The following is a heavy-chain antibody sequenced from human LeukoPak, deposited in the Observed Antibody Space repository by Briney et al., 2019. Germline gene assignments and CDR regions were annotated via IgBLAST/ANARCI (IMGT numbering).Heavy chain of an antibody. CDR2: MSDSGGRT. CDR1: GITLSNYG. CDR3: AKRGVVIRVVLVGFHKEAYYFDS. J-gene: IGHJ4*02. V-gene: IGHV3-23*01. D-gene: IGHD2-21*01. Sequence: GGSLRLSCAVSGITLSNYGMSWVRQAPGKGLEWVAGMSDSGGRTNYADSVKGRFTISRDNPKNTLYLQMNSLRAEDTAVYSCAKRGVVIRVVLVGFHKEAYYFDSWGQGARVTVSS.